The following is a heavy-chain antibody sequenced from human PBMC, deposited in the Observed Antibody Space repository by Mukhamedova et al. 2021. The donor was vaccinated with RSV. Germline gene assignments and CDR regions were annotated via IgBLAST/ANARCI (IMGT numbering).Heavy chain of an antibody. CDR3: ARGAVADIRYYFDY. V-gene: IGHV3-30*04. D-gene: IGHD6-19*01. Sequence: GFTFSSYAMHWVRQAPGKGLEWVAVISYDGSNKYYADSVKGRFTISRDNSKNTLYLQMNSLRAEDTAVYYCARGAVADIRYYFDY. CDR2: ISYDGSNK. CDR1: GFTFSSYA. J-gene: IGHJ4*01.